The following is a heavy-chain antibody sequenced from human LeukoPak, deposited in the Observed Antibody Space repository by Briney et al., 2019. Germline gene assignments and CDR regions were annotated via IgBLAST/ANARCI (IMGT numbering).Heavy chain of an antibody. CDR2: IIPSGHTT. Sequence: GGTLRLSCVASGFTFSSHGMNWVRRAPGKGLEWVSGIIPSGHTTYYADSVRGRFTISRDNSRNTLYLQMNSLRADDTAVYYCAKDLLWSPDAFDMWGQGTMVTVSS. J-gene: IGHJ3*02. V-gene: IGHV3-23*01. D-gene: IGHD3-10*01. CDR3: AKDLLWSPDAFDM. CDR1: GFTFSSHG.